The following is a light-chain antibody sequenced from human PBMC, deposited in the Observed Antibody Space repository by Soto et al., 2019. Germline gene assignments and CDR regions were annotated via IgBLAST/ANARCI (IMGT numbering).Light chain of an antibody. CDR3: AAWDDRLSGWV. CDR1: SSNIGSNY. Sequence: QSVLTQPPSASGTPGQRVTISCSGSSSNIGSNYVYWYQQLPGTAPKLLIYRNNQRPSGVPGRFSGSKSGTSASLAISGLRSEDEADYYCAAWDDRLSGWVFGGGTKLTVL. J-gene: IGLJ3*02. CDR2: RNN. V-gene: IGLV1-47*01.